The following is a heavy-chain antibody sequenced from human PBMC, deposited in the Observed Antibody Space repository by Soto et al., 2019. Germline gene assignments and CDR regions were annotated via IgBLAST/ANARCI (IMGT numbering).Heavy chain of an antibody. CDR2: IYYSGST. CDR3: ARDYDIGGMDV. CDR1: GGSISSYY. D-gene: IGHD3-9*01. V-gene: IGHV4-59*01. J-gene: IGHJ6*02. Sequence: PSETLSLTCTVSGGSISSYYWSWIRQPPGKGLEWIGYIYYSGSTNYNPSLKSRVTISVDTSKNQFSLKLSSVTAADTAVYYCARDYDIGGMDVWGQGTTVTVS.